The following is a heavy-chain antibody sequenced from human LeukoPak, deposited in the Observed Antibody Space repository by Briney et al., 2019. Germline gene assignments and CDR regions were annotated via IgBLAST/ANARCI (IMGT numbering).Heavy chain of an antibody. CDR2: TRSDGNDK. D-gene: IGHD3-16*01. V-gene: IGHV3-30*02. CDR1: GFTFSDYG. J-gene: IGHJ4*02. Sequence: PGGSLRLSCAASGFTFSDYGMHWVRQAPGKGLEWVAFTRSDGNDKYYADSVKGRFTISRDNSKNMLYLQMNSLKAEDAAVYYCVGDFDYWGQGTLVTVSS. CDR3: VGDFDY.